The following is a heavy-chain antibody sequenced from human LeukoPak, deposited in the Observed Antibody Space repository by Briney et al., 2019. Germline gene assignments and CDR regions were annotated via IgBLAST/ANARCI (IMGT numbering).Heavy chain of an antibody. CDR1: GGSISSSSYY. CDR3: AREDIVATIGGYYYYYYMDV. J-gene: IGHJ6*03. D-gene: IGHD5-12*01. CDR2: IYYSGST. Sequence: SETLSLTCTVSGGSISSSSYYRGWIRQPPGKGLEWIGSIYYSGSTYYNPSLKSRVTISVDTSKNQFSLKLSSVTAADTAVYYCAREDIVATIGGYYYYYYMDVWGKGTTVTVSS. V-gene: IGHV4-39*02.